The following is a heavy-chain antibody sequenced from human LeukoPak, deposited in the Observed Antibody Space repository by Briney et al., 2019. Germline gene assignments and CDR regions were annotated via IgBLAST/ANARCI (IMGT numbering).Heavy chain of an antibody. J-gene: IGHJ4*02. V-gene: IGHV4-34*01. CDR1: GESLSGYY. CDR2: INHRGDT. CDR3: ARVRDPF. D-gene: IGHD3-3*01. Sequence: SETLSLTCAVYGESLSGYYCNWSRQPPGKGLEWIGQINHRGDTDYNPSLKSRVTISVYTSKSQFSLKFTSMTDADTAVYYCARVRDPFWGQGTLVTVSS.